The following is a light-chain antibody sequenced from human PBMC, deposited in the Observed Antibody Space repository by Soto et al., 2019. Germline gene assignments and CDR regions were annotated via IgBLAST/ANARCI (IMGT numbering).Light chain of an antibody. CDR3: QQYHNWPLT. CDR1: QSVSNN. V-gene: IGKV3-15*01. CDR2: GAS. J-gene: IGKJ1*01. Sequence: EIVMTQSPATLSVSPGERATLSCRASQSVSNNLAWYHQKPGLAPRLLIYGASTRATGIPARFSGSGSGTAFTITISSPQSEDFAVYYCQQYHNWPLTFGQGTKVEIK.